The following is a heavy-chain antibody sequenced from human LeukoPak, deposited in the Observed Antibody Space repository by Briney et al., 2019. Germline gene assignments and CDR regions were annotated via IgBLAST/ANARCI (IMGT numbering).Heavy chain of an antibody. CDR1: GFTFGSYG. CDR3: AKDLGLYYYGSGSYADY. CDR2: ISYDGSNK. D-gene: IGHD3-10*01. Sequence: GRSLRLSCAASGFTFGSYGMHWVRQAPGKGLEWVAVISYDGSNKYYADSVKGRFTISRDNSKNTLYLQMNSLRAEDTAVYYCAKDLGLYYYGSGSYADYWGQGTLVTVSS. J-gene: IGHJ4*02. V-gene: IGHV3-30*18.